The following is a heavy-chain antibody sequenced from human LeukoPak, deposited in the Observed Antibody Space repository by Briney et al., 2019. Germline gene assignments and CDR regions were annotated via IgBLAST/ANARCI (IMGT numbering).Heavy chain of an antibody. CDR1: GYTFTAYY. CDR3: ARDYYDSSGFGAFDI. J-gene: IGHJ3*02. CDR2: ISPNSGGT. V-gene: IGHV1-2*02. D-gene: IGHD3-22*01. Sequence: ASVRVSSTASGYTFTAYYMHWVRQAPGQGLEWMGWISPNSGGTNYAQKFQGRVTMTRDTSISTAYMELSRLRSDDTAVYYCARDYYDSSGFGAFDIWGEGTMVTVSS.